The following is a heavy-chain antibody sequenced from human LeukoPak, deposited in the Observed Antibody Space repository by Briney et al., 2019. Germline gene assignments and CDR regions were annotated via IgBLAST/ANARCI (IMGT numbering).Heavy chain of an antibody. CDR3: ASLNDYSNSYHDY. CDR1: GFTFSSYT. CDR2: ITTSDGNT. Sequence: PGGSLRLSCAASGFTFSSYTMSWVRQAPGKGLEWVSTITTSDGNTYYADSVKGRFTISRDNSKNTLYLQMNSLRAEDTAVYYCASLNDYSNSYHDYWGQGTLVTVSS. V-gene: IGHV3-23*01. D-gene: IGHD4-11*01. J-gene: IGHJ4*02.